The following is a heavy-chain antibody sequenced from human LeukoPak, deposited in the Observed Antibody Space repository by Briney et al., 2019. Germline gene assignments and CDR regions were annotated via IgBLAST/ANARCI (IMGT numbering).Heavy chain of an antibody. J-gene: IGHJ4*02. CDR3: ARERYQLNFDY. CDR1: GGSISSYY. CDR2: IYYSGST. Sequence: PSETLSLTCTVSGGSISSYYWSWIRQPPGKGLEWIGYIYYSGSTNYNPSLKSRVTISVDTSKNQFSLRLSSVTAADTAVYYCARERYQLNFDYWGQGTLVTVSS. D-gene: IGHD2-2*01. V-gene: IGHV4-59*01.